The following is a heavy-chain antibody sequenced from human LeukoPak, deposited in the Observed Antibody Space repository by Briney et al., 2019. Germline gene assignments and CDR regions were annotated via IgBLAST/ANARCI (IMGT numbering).Heavy chain of an antibody. Sequence: PSETLSLTCSVSGDSVTSYYWSWIRQPPGKGLEWIGYVSHDGTTNYTPSLRSRVIMAVDTAKNHISLRLTSVTAADTAVYYCARLDCDRDGCHNHWGQGALVTVSS. V-gene: IGHV4-59*08. CDR1: GDSVTSYY. CDR2: VSHDGTT. CDR3: ARLDCDRDGCHNH. J-gene: IGHJ4*02. D-gene: IGHD3/OR15-3a*01.